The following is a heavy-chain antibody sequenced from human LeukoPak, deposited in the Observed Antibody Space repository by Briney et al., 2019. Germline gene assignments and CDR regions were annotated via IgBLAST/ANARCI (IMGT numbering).Heavy chain of an antibody. CDR1: GFTFSSYS. CDR3: ASPVGY. D-gene: IGHD4-23*01. Sequence: PGGSLRLSCAASGFTFSSYSMNWVRQAPGKGLEWVSSITSTSDYIYYADSVKGRFTISRDNARNSLYLQMNSLRPEDTAVYYCASPVGYWGQGMLVTVSS. CDR2: ITSTSDYI. V-gene: IGHV3-21*06. J-gene: IGHJ4*02.